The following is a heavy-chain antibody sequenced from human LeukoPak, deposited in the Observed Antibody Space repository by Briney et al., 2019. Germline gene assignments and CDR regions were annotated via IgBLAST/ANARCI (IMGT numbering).Heavy chain of an antibody. CDR2: INPNSGGT. D-gene: IGHD4-17*01. Sequence: ASVKVSCKASGYTFTGYYMHWVRQAPGQGLEWMGWINPNSGGTNYAQKFHGRVTMTRDTSISTAYMELSRLRSDDTAVYYCARDYGDYEFASYWGQGTLVTVSS. CDR1: GYTFTGYY. J-gene: IGHJ4*02. V-gene: IGHV1-2*02. CDR3: ARDYGDYEFASY.